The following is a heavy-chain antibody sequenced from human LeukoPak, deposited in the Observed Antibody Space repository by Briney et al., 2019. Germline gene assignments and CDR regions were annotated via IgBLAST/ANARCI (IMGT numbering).Heavy chain of an antibody. V-gene: IGHV1-8*01. CDR1: GYTFTSYD. J-gene: IGHJ5*02. CDR3: ARIVSYCSSTSCYEDWFDP. D-gene: IGHD2-2*01. CDR2: MNPNSGNT. Sequence: GASVKVSCKASGYTFTSYDINWVRQATGQGLKWMGWMNPNSGNTGYAQKFQGRVTMTRNTSISTAYMELSSLRSEDTAVYYCARIVSYCSSTSCYEDWFDPWGQGTLVTVSS.